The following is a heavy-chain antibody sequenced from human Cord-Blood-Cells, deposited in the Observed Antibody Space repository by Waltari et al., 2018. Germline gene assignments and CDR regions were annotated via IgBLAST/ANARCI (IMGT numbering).Heavy chain of an antibody. V-gene: IGHV1-2*04. CDR1: GSTFTGYY. CDR2: INPNSGGT. CDR3: ARAGYSYGYYFDY. D-gene: IGHD5-18*01. Sequence: QVQLVQSGAEVKKLGASVKASCKASGSTFTGYYTHWVRQAPGQGLEWMGWINPNSGGTNYAQKFQGWVTMTRDTSISTAYMELSRLRADDTAVYYCARAGYSYGYYFDYWGQGTLVTVSS. J-gene: IGHJ4*02.